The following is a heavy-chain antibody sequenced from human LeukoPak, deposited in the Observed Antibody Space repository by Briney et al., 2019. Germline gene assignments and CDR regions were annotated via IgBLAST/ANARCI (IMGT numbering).Heavy chain of an antibody. D-gene: IGHD2-15*01. CDR2: IYYSGST. CDR1: GGFISSYY. CDR3: ARDSPYCSGGSCYWH. V-gene: IGHV4-59*01. Sequence: SETLSLTCTVSGGFISSYYWSWIRQPPGKGLEWIGYIYYSGSTNYNPSLKSRVTISVDTSKNQFSLKLSSVTAADTAVYYCARDSPYCSGGSCYWHWGQGTLVTVSS. J-gene: IGHJ4*02.